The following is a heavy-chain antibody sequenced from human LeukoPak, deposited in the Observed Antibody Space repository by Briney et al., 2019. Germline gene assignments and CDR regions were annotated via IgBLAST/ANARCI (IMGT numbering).Heavy chain of an antibody. CDR3: ARGDYDSSGYYFDY. Sequence: SETLSLMCTVSGGSVRSESYYWSWIRQSPGKGLEWIGSIHYSGLTYYNPSLKSRVTISVDRSKNQFSLRLSSVTAADTAVYYCARGDYDSSGYYFDYWGQGTLVTVSS. D-gene: IGHD3-22*01. V-gene: IGHV4-39*07. CDR1: GGSVRSESYY. CDR2: IHYSGLT. J-gene: IGHJ4*02.